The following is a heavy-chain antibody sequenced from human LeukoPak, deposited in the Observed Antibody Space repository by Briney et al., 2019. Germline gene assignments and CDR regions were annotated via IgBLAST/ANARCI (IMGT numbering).Heavy chain of an antibody. Sequence: ASVKVSCKASGYTFTSYGISWVRQAPGQGLEWMGWISAYNGNTNYAQKLQGRVTMTTDTSTSTAYMELRSLRSDDTAVYYCARPYSSSSPYYFDYWGQGTLVTVSS. CDR1: GYTFTSYG. D-gene: IGHD6-6*01. CDR3: ARPYSSSSPYYFDY. CDR2: ISAYNGNT. V-gene: IGHV1-18*01. J-gene: IGHJ4*02.